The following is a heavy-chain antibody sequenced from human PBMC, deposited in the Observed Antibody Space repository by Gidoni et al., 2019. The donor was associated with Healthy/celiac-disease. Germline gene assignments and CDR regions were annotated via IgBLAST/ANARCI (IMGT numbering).Heavy chain of an antibody. CDR2: INTGNGNT. CDR3: ARVAIQLERHRWFDP. J-gene: IGHJ5*02. V-gene: IGHV1-3*04. D-gene: IGHD1-1*01. CDR1: GYTFTSYA. Sequence: QVQLVQSGAEVKKPGASVKVSCKASGYTFTSYAMHWVRQAPGQRLEWMGWINTGNGNTKYSQKFQGRVTITRDTSASTAYMELSSLRSEDTAVYYCARVAIQLERHRWFDPWGQGTLVTVSS.